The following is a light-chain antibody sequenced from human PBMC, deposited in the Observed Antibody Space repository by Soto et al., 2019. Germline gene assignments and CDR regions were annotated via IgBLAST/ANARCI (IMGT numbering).Light chain of an antibody. V-gene: IGKV3-15*01. Sequence: EIVMTQSPATLSVSPGERATLSCRASQSVNRFLAWYQQKPGQAPRLLIYTADTRATGIPARFRGSGSGTEFTLTIRSLQSEDFAVYYCQQYSNWPPYTFGQGTKLEIK. CDR3: QQYSNWPPYT. J-gene: IGKJ2*01. CDR1: QSVNRF. CDR2: TAD.